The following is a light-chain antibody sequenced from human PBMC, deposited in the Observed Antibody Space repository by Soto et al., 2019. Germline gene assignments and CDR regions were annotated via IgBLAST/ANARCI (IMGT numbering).Light chain of an antibody. CDR1: QTVRNNY. CDR2: DAS. V-gene: IGKV3D-20*02. CDR3: QQRSNWPQT. Sequence: EFVLTQSPGTLSLSPGERATLSCRASQTVRNNYLAWYQQKPGQAPRLLIYDASSRATGIPDRFSGGGSGTDFTLTISSLEPEDFAVYYCQQRSNWPQTFGQGTKVDNK. J-gene: IGKJ1*01.